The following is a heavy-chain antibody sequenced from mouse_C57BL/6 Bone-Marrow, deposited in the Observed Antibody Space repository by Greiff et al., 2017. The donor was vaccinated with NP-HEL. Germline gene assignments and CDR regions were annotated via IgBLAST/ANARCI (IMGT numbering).Heavy chain of an antibody. J-gene: IGHJ3*01. CDR1: GFTFSDYG. CDR2: ISSGSSTI. D-gene: IGHD1-1*01. V-gene: IGHV5-17*01. Sequence: EVQRVESGGGLVKPGGSLKLSCAASGFTFSDYGMHWVRQAPEKGLEWVAYISSGSSTIYYADTVKGRFTISRDNAKNTLFLQMTSLRSEDTAMYYCARPSPYGPFAYWGQGTLVTVSA. CDR3: ARPSPYGPFAY.